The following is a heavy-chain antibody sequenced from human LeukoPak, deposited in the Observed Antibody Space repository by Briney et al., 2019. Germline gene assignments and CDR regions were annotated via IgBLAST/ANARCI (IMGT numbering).Heavy chain of an antibody. V-gene: IGHV4-59*01. CDR1: GGSISSYY. Sequence: SETLSLTCTVSGGSISSYYWSWIRQPPGKGLEWIGYIYYSGSTNYNPSLKSRVTISVDTSKTQFSLKLSSVTAADAAVYYCARSSYYYGSGSYLAFDYWGQGTLVTVSS. CDR3: ARSSYYYGSGSYLAFDY. J-gene: IGHJ4*02. D-gene: IGHD3-10*01. CDR2: IYYSGST.